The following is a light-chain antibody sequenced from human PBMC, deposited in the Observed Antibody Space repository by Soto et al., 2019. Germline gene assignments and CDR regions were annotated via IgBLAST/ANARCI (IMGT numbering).Light chain of an antibody. V-gene: IGLV1-40*01. Sequence: QSVLTQPPSVSGTPGQRVSISCTGTSSNLGAGYDVHWYQQLPGAAPRLLIFGNNVRPSGVPDRFSGSKSGTSASLAITGLQAEDEAIDHCQSYDGSLATSIFGAGTKLTVL. J-gene: IGLJ2*01. CDR3: QSYDGSLATSI. CDR2: GNN. CDR1: SSNLGAGYD.